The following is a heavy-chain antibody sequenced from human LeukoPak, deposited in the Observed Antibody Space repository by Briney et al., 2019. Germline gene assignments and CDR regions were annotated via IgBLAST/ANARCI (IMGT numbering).Heavy chain of an antibody. J-gene: IGHJ3*02. CDR2: ISYIGTT. CDR1: GDSFSSHY. Sequence: SETLSLTCAVSGDSFSSHYWTWIRQPPGRGLEWIGYISYIGTTNYNPSLKSRVTISIDTSKNQFSLKLSSVTTADTAVYYCARDLVTVTRGFDIWGLGAMVSVSS. CDR3: ARDLVTVTRGFDI. D-gene: IGHD4-17*01. V-gene: IGHV4-59*11.